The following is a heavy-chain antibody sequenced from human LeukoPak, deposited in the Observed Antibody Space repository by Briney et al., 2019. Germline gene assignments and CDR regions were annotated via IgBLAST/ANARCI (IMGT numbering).Heavy chain of an antibody. CDR2: INSDGNNT. D-gene: IGHD3-10*01. V-gene: IGHV3-74*01. Sequence: GGSLRLSCAASGFTFSSYWMHWVRQAPGKGLVWVSRINSDGNNTTYADSVKGRFTISRDNAKNTLYMQMNSLRAEDTAVYYCARVPGKYAFDIWGQGTMVTVSA. CDR1: GFTFSSYW. J-gene: IGHJ3*02. CDR3: ARVPGKYAFDI.